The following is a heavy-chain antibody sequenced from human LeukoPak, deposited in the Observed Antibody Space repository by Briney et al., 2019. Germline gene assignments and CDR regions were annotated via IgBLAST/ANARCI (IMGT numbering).Heavy chain of an antibody. D-gene: IGHD5-18*01. J-gene: IGHJ4*02. CDR2: IYYSGST. V-gene: IGHV4-61*01. CDR1: GGSISSGSYY. CDR3: ARDSGYGDPFDY. Sequence: SETLSLTCTVSGGSISSGSYYWSWIRQPPGKGLEWIGYIYYSGSTNYNPSLKSRVIISVDTSKNQFSLKLSSVTAADTAVYYCARDSGYGDPFDYWGQGTLVTVSS.